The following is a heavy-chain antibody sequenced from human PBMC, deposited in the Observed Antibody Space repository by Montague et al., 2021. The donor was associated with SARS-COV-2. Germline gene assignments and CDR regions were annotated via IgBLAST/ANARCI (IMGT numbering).Heavy chain of an antibody. CDR1: GDSVGSEEAA. Sequence: CAISGDSVGSEEAARKWERHTSERDFHRLGRTYHRLEWYNDYAVSVKSRITINPDTSKNQFSLQLNSVTPEDTAVYYCARDDPYCTNGVCYTGNWFDPWGQGTLVTVSS. J-gene: IGHJ5*02. D-gene: IGHD2-8*01. V-gene: IGHV6-1*01. CDR3: ARDDPYCTNGVCYTGNWFDP. CDR2: TYHRLEWYN.